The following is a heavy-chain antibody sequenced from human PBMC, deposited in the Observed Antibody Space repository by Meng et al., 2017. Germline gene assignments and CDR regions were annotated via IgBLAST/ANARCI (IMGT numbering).Heavy chain of an antibody. Sequence: QVQVVQSGAEVKKPGASVKVSCKASGYNFTSYAMHWVRQAPGQRLEWMGWINAGNGNTKYSQKFQGRVTITRDTSASTAYMELSSLRSEDTAVYYCARDKLKTFDPWGQGTLVTVSS. CDR1: GYNFTSYA. J-gene: IGHJ5*02. CDR2: INAGNGNT. V-gene: IGHV1-3*01. CDR3: ARDKLKTFDP.